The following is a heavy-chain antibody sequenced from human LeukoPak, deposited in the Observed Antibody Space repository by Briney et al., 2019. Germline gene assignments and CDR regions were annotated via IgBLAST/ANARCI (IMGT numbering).Heavy chain of an antibody. V-gene: IGHV3-30*18. CDR3: AKDLWTATSRFEFDY. D-gene: IGHD3/OR15-3a*01. Sequence: GRSLRLSCAASGFTFSSYGMHWVRQAPGKGLEWVAVISYDGSNKYYADSVKGRFTISRDNSKNTLYLQMNSLRAEDTAVYYCAKDLWTATSRFEFDYWGQGTLVTVSS. CDR2: ISYDGSNK. J-gene: IGHJ4*02. CDR1: GFTFSSYG.